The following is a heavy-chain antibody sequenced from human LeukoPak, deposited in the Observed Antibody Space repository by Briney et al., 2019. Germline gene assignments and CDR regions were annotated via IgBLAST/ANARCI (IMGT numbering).Heavy chain of an antibody. J-gene: IGHJ4*02. V-gene: IGHV3-7*01. CDR3: ARPRGCGSARCNNFDY. CDR2: MDEYGSDI. Sequence: GGSLRLSCAASELTLSDNYMSWIRQAPGKGLEWVAIMDEYGSDIFYVESVKGRFIISRANARNSLYLQMNNLRAEDTAVYYCARPRGCGSARCNNFDYWGQGTLVTVSS. CDR1: ELTLSDNY. D-gene: IGHD2-2*01.